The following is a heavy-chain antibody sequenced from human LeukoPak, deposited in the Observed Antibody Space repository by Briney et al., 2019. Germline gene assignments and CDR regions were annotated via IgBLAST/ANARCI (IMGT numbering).Heavy chain of an antibody. CDR3: ARCGYYDFWSGYNPATFDY. J-gene: IGHJ4*02. CDR1: SGSISSSSHY. Sequence: SETLPLTCTVSSGSISSSSHYWGWIRQPPGKGLEWIGSIYYSGSTYYKPALKSRVTISVDTSKIQFSLKLSSVTAADTAVYYCARCGYYDFWSGYNPATFDYWGQGTLVTVSS. D-gene: IGHD3-3*01. CDR2: IYYSGST. V-gene: IGHV4-39*01.